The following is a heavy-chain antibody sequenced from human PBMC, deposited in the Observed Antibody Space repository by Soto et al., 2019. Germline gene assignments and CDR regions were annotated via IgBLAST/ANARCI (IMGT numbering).Heavy chain of an antibody. V-gene: IGHV1-69*13. CDR2: IIPIFGTA. D-gene: IGHD2-15*01. CDR3: ARDCSGGSCYDDY. CDR1: GGTFSSYA. J-gene: IGHJ4*02. Sequence: GASVKVSCKASGGTFSSYAISWVRQAPGQGLEWMGGIIPIFGTADYAQKFQGRVTITADESTSTAYMELSSLRSEDTAVYYCARDCSGGSCYDDYWGQGTLVTVSS.